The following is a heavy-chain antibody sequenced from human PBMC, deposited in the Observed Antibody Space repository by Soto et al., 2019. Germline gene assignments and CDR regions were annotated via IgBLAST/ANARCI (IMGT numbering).Heavy chain of an antibody. J-gene: IGHJ5*02. CDR1: GASIGSGGW. D-gene: IGHD2-8*02. CDR2: IFHDGNT. Sequence: QVHLQESGPGLVKPSETLSLTCAVSGASIGSGGWCWVRQPPGKGLEWIAEIFHDGNTNYSPSLKSRVTISVDKSQNQFSLNVYSVTAADTAVYYCARHEGWTGPDQWGQGTLVTVSS. V-gene: IGHV4-4*02. CDR3: ARHEGWTGPDQ.